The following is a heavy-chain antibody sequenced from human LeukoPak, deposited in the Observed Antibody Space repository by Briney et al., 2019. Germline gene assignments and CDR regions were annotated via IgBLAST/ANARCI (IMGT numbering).Heavy chain of an antibody. CDR2: ISYDGTDK. J-gene: IGHJ4*02. V-gene: IGHV3-30*18. D-gene: IGHD6-13*01. CDR1: GFILSSYG. CDR3: AKSLSGWWTPGLDY. Sequence: GGSLRLSCVASGFILSSYGINWVRQAPGKGLEWVAVISYDGTDKYYTDSVKGRFTISRDRSANTVSLEMNSLRPEDTAVYYCAKSLSGWWTPGLDYLGQGTLVTVSS.